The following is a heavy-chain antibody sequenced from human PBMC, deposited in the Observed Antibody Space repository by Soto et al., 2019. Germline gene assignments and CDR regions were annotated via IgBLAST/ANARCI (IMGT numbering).Heavy chain of an antibody. Sequence: TLSLTCTVSGDSLISGGRYWSWIRQHPGKGLEWIGHIYDSVNTYYSPSLRSRVTISADMSKNQFSLNLRSVTAADTAVYYCARVDHRGYFAILTDYWGQGALVTVSS. CDR1: GDSLISGGRY. CDR2: IYDSVNT. D-gene: IGHD3-9*01. CDR3: ARVDHRGYFAILTDY. V-gene: IGHV4-31*03. J-gene: IGHJ4*02.